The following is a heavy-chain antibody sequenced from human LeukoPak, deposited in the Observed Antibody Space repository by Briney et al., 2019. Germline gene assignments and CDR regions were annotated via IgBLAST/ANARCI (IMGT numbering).Heavy chain of an antibody. V-gene: IGHV3-23*01. D-gene: IGHD5-24*01. Sequence: GGSLRLSCAASGFTFSSYAMSWVRQAPGKGLEWVSGLSGSGDDTDYADSVKGRFTISRDNSKNTVCLQMNSLRAEDTAVYYCAVQRGGDGYNTFDHWGQGTLVTVSS. J-gene: IGHJ4*02. CDR1: GFTFSSYA. CDR3: AVQRGGDGYNTFDH. CDR2: LSGSGDDT.